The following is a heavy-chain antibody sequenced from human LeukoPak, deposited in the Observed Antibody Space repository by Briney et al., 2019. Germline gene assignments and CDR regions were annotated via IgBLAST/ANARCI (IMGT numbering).Heavy chain of an antibody. CDR3: ARDIRGYSYGNFDY. D-gene: IGHD5-18*01. Sequence: GGSLRLSCAASGFTFSSYSMNWVRQAPGKGLEWVSSISSSSSYIYYADSVKGRFTTSRDKAKNSLYLQMNSLRAEDTAVYYCARDIRGYSYGNFDYWGQGTLVTVSS. V-gene: IGHV3-21*01. J-gene: IGHJ4*02. CDR1: GFTFSSYS. CDR2: ISSSSSYI.